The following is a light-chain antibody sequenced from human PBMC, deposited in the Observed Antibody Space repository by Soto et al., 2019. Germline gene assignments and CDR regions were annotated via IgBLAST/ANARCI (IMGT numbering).Light chain of an antibody. J-gene: IGLJ3*02. Sequence: QSALTQPASVSGSPGQSITISCTGTSSDVGSYNLVSWYQQHPGKARKLMIYEGSKRPSGVSNRFSGSKSGNTASLTISGLQAEDEADYYCCSYAGSSTWVFGGGTKVTVL. CDR1: SSDVGSYNL. CDR2: EGS. V-gene: IGLV2-23*01. CDR3: CSYAGSSTWV.